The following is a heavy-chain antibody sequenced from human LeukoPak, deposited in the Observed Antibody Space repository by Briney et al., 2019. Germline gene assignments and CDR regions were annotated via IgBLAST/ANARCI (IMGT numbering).Heavy chain of an antibody. CDR3: VRESTVASYYYYYYMDV. CDR2: ISSSSSYI. J-gene: IGHJ6*03. V-gene: IGHV3-21*04. CDR1: GFTFSSYS. Sequence: GGSLRLSCAASGFTFSSYSMNWVRQAPGKGLEWVSSISSSSSYIYYADSVKGRFTISRDNAKNSLCLQMNSLKTEDTAVYYCVRESTVASYYYYYYMDVWGKGTTVTVSS. D-gene: IGHD4-23*01.